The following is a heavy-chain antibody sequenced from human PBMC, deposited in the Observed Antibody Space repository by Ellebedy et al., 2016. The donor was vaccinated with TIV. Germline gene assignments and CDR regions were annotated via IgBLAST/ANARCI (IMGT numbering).Heavy chain of an antibody. CDR3: AVQGPAARQVE. CDR1: GFTVSSND. V-gene: IGHV3-53*01. D-gene: IGHD6-6*01. J-gene: IGHJ4*02. CDR2: IYSAGDV. Sequence: GESLKISCAASGFTVSSNDMSWVRQDQGEGLEWVSFIYSAGDVHYADSVKGRFTMSRDTSKNTLQLQMNSLRVEDTAVYYCAVQGPAARQVEWGQGTLVTVSS.